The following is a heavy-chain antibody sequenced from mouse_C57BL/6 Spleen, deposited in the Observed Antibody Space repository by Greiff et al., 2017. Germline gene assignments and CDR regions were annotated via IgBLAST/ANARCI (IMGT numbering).Heavy chain of an antibody. V-gene: IGHV1-22*01. Sequence: VQLQQSGPELVKPGASVKMSCKASGFTFTDYNMHWVKQSHGQSLEWIGNINPEHGGTSYNQKFKGKATLTVNKSSNTAYLALRSLTAEDSAVXDCARDDSLYFDYWGQGTTLTVSS. CDR1: GFTFTDYN. D-gene: IGHD2-4*01. CDR2: INPEHGGT. J-gene: IGHJ2*01. CDR3: ARDDSLYFDY.